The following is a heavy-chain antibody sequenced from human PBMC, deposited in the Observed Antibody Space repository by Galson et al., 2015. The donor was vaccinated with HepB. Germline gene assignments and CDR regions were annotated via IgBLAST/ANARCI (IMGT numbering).Heavy chain of an antibody. V-gene: IGHV4-34*01. J-gene: IGHJ3*02. CDR1: GGSFSGYH. Sequence: SETLSLTCTVHGGSFSGYHWGWIRQPPGKGLEWIGEINHSGSTNYNPSLKSRVTISVGTSKNHFSLKLTSVTAADTAVYYCATDRLVTIGGRPRRRGDAFDIWGQGTMVTVSS. D-gene: IGHD3-9*01. CDR3: ATDRLVTIGGRPRRRGDAFDI. CDR2: INHSGST.